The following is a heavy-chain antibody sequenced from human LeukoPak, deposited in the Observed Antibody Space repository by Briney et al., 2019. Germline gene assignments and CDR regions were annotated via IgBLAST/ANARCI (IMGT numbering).Heavy chain of an antibody. J-gene: IGHJ3*02. Sequence: SETLSLNCTVSGGSISSYYWSWIRQPAGKGLEWIGRMYSSGSTNYNPSLKRRVTMSVDTSKNQFPLKLSSVTAADTAVYYCARYSSGSYAFDIWGQGTMVTVSS. V-gene: IGHV4-4*07. CDR1: GGSISSYY. D-gene: IGHD1-26*01. CDR3: ARYSSGSYAFDI. CDR2: MYSSGST.